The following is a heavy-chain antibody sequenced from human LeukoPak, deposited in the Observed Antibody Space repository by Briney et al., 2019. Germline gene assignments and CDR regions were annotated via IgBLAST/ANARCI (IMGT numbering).Heavy chain of an antibody. J-gene: IGHJ5*02. CDR2: FYYSGST. Sequence: SETLSLTCTVSGGSISSSSYYWGWIRQPPGKGLEWIGSFYYSGSTYYIPSLKSRVTISVDTSKNQFSLKLSSVTAADTAVYYCARVGSIAAAGVDWFDPWGQGTLVTVSS. D-gene: IGHD6-13*01. CDR3: ARVGSIAAAGVDWFDP. V-gene: IGHV4-39*07. CDR1: GGSISSSSYY.